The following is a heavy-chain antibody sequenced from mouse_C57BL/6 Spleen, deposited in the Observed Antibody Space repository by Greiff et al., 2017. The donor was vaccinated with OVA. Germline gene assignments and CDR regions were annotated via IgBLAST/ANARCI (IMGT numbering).Heavy chain of an antibody. CDR2: IHPNSGST. D-gene: IGHD2-4*01. J-gene: IGHJ4*01. Sequence: VQLQQPGAELVKPGASVKLSCKASGYTFTSYWMHWVKQRPGQGLEWIGMIHPNSGSTNYNEKFKGKATLTVDKSSSTAYMQLSSLTSEDSAVYYCARDDYDRDAMDYWGQGTSVTVSS. CDR3: ARDDYDRDAMDY. CDR1: GYTFTSYW. V-gene: IGHV1-64*01.